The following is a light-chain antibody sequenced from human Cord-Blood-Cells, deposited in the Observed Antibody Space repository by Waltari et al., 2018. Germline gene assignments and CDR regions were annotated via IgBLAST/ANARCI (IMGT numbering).Light chain of an antibody. CDR3: CSYAGSSWV. CDR2: DVS. CDR1: RSDVGGYTY. J-gene: IGLJ3*02. Sequence: QSALTQPRSVSGSPGQSVTLSCTGTRSDVGGYTYASWYQQHPGKAPKLMIYDVSKRPSGVPDRFSGSKSGNTASLTISGLQAEDEADYYCCSYAGSSWVFGGGTKLTVL. V-gene: IGLV2-11*01.